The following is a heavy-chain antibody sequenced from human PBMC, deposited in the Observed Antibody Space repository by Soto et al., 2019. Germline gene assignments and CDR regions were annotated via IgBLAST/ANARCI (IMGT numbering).Heavy chain of an antibody. J-gene: IGHJ4*02. CDR3: ARGIWEMATIRPENY. V-gene: IGHV3-49*03. CDR1: GLTFGDYA. Sequence: PGGPLRLSCTGSGLTFGDYAMSWFRQAPGKGLEWVGFIRSKPYGVTAEYAASVKGRSTISRDDSKSIAYLQMNSLTTEDTAVYYCARGIWEMATIRPENYWGQGTPVTVSS. CDR2: IRSKPYGVTA. D-gene: IGHD5-12*01.